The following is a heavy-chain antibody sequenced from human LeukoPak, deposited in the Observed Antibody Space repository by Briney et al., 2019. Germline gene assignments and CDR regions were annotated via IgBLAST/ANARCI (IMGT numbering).Heavy chain of an antibody. V-gene: IGHV1-18*04. J-gene: IGHJ4*02. D-gene: IGHD3-10*01. CDR1: GYTIRNYF. Sequence: GASVKVSCKASGYTIRNYFMLRVRQAPGQGLEWMGWISAYNGNTNYAQKLQGRVTMTTDTSTSTAYMELRSLRSDDTAVYYCARAWLPKRYGSGSYYVYWGQGTLVTVSS. CDR2: ISAYNGNT. CDR3: ARAWLPKRYGSGSYYVY.